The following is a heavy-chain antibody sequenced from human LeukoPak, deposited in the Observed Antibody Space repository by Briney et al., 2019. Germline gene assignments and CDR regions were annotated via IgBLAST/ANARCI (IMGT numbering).Heavy chain of an antibody. J-gene: IGHJ5*02. CDR3: AREIVGTHKSRFDP. V-gene: IGHV3-7*03. CDR2: MNHNGNVN. Sequence: GGSLRLSCAASGFTFSSYWMNWARQAPGRGLEWVASMNHNGNVNYYVDSVKGRFTISRDNAKNSLYLQMSNLRAEDTAVYYCAREIVGTHKSRFDPWGQGTLVTVSS. CDR1: GFTFSSYW. D-gene: IGHD1-26*01.